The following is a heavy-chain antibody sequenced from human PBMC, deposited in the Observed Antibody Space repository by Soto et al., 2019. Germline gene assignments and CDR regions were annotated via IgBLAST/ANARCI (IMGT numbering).Heavy chain of an antibody. V-gene: IGHV3-23*01. CDR2: ISGSGGST. Sequence: GVPRSLSCSPSGLTFSSEPMSWVRRAPGRGLEWVSAISGSGGSTYYADSVKGRFTISRDNSKNTLYLQMNSLRAEDTAVYYRAKRDIRLWVDYWGQGTLVTVSS. J-gene: IGHJ4*02. D-gene: IGHD3-16*01. CDR1: GLTFSSEP. CDR3: AKRDIRLWVDY.